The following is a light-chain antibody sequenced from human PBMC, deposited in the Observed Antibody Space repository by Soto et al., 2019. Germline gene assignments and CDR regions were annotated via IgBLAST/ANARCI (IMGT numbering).Light chain of an antibody. V-gene: IGKV1-12*01. CDR2: AAS. Sequence: DIQMTQSPSSVSASVGDRVTITCRASQDIGSWLAWYQQKPGKAPNLLIYAASSLQSGVPSRFSGSGSGTDFTLTISSLQPEDFATYYCQQANNFLTFDGGTKVEIK. CDR1: QDIGSW. CDR3: QQANNFLT. J-gene: IGKJ4*01.